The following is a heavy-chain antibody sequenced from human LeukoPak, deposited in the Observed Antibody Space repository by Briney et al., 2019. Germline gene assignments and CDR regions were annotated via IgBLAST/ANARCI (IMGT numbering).Heavy chain of an antibody. V-gene: IGHV3-23*01. CDR1: GFTFSSYA. CDR2: ISGSGGST. D-gene: IGHD2-15*01. CDR3: ANRDIVVVVAATQDY. Sequence: GGSLRPSCAASGFTFSSYAMSWVRQAPGKGLEWVSAISGSGGSTYYADSVKGRFTISRDNSKNTLYLQMNSLRAEDTAVYYCANRDIVVVVAATQDYWGQGTLVTVSS. J-gene: IGHJ4*02.